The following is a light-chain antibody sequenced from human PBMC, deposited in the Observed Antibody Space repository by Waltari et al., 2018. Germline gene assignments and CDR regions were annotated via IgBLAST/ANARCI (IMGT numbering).Light chain of an antibody. J-gene: IGLJ3*02. V-gene: IGLV8-61*01. CDR2: DTN. CDR1: PGPVSQSHP. CDR3: VVHMDSGISM. Sequence: QTVVTQEPSLSVSPGGTVPLTCGFTPGPVSQSHPPTWYQQTPGQAPRTLRYDTNTRSSGVPDRFSGSILGNKAALTITRAQADDECDYYCVVHMDSGISMFGGGTKLTVL.